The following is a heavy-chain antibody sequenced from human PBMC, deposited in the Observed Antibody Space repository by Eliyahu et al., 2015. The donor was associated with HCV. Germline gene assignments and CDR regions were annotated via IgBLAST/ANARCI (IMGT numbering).Heavy chain of an antibody. J-gene: IGHJ3*02. CDR3: ARDSFPLDKYSGYDTAFDI. Sequence: QVQLQESGPGLVKPSQTLSLTCTVSGGSISSGGYYWSWIRQXPGKGLEWIGYIYYSGSTYYNPSLKSRVTISVDTSKNQFSLKLSSVTAADTAVYYCARDSFPLDKYSGYDTAFDIWGQGTMVTVSS. D-gene: IGHD5-12*01. CDR2: IYYSGST. V-gene: IGHV4-31*03. CDR1: GGSISSGGYY.